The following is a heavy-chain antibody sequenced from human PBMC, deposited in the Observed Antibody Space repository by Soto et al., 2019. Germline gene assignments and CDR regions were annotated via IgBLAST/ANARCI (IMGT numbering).Heavy chain of an antibody. J-gene: IGHJ4*02. D-gene: IGHD3-10*01. CDR1: GGSISSGGYY. Sequence: SETLSLTCTVSGGSISSGGYYWSWIRQHPGKGLEWIGYIYYSGSTYYNPSLKSRVTISVDTSKSQFSLKLSSVTAADTAVYYCARARGSGSYNDYWGQGTLVTSPQ. CDR3: ARARGSGSYNDY. V-gene: IGHV4-31*03. CDR2: IYYSGST.